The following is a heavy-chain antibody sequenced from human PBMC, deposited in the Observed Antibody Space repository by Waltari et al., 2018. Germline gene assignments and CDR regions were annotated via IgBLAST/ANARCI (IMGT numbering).Heavy chain of an antibody. Sequence: QVQLQQWGAGLLKPSETLSLTCAVYGGSFSGYYWSWIRQPPGKGLEWIGEINHSGSTNYNPSLKSRVTISVDTSKNQFSLKLSSVTAADTAVYYCAREAFFGVVILDYWGQGTLVTVSS. CDR1: GGSFSGYY. V-gene: IGHV4-34*01. CDR3: AREAFFGVVILDY. J-gene: IGHJ4*02. CDR2: INHSGST. D-gene: IGHD3-3*01.